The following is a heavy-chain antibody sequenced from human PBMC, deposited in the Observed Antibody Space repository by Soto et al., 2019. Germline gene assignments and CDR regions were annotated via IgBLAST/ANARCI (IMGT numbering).Heavy chain of an antibody. D-gene: IGHD3-22*01. CDR2: IYYSGST. Sequence: SLTCTVSGGSISSYYWSWIRQPPGKGLEWIGYIYYSGSTNYNPSLKSRVTISVDTSKNQFSLKLSSVTAADTAVYYCARVYDSSGSPLGYYFDYWGQGTLVTVSS. J-gene: IGHJ4*02. V-gene: IGHV4-59*01. CDR3: ARVYDSSGSPLGYYFDY. CDR1: GGSISSYY.